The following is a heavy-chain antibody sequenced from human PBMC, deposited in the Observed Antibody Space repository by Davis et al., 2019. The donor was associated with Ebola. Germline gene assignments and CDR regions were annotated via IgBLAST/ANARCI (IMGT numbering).Heavy chain of an antibody. CDR2: IWYDGSNK. CDR3: ARDLRYEYYYYGMDV. CDR1: GFTFSSYS. D-gene: IGHD4-17*01. V-gene: IGHV3-33*08. Sequence: GGSLRLSCAASGFTFSSYSMNWVRQAPGKGLEWVAVIWYDGSNKYYADSVKGRFTISRDNSKNTLYLQMNSLRAEDTAVYYCARDLRYEYYYYGMDVWGQGTTVTVSS. J-gene: IGHJ6*02.